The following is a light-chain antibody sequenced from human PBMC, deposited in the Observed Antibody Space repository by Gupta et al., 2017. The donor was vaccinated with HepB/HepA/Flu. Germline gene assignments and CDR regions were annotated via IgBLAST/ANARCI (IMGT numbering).Light chain of an antibody. CDR2: DVS. CDR3: RDSTSRLKRGV. Sequence: SALTQPASVSGSTGQSITITSTGTSSDVGGYNYVSWSKQHPGKAPKRILDDVSNRPSAVPNRVSGYTSATNASRALYGVQAEGGAEYDGRDSTSRLKRGVVGGGPKLTV. V-gene: IGLV2-14*01. CDR1: SSDVGGYNY. J-gene: IGLJ2*01.